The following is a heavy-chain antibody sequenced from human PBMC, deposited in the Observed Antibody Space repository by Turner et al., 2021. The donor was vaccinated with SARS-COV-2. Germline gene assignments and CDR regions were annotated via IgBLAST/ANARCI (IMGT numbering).Heavy chain of an antibody. CDR2: INPSGGST. J-gene: IGHJ4*02. Sequence: QVQLVQSGAEVKKPGAPVKVSCKASGYTFTNYYMQWLRQAPGQGLEWMGIINPSGGSTGYAQKFQGRVTMTRDTSTSTVYMEMSSLRSEDTAVYYCARLGGGDRPGDYWGQGTLVTVSS. CDR3: ARLGGGDRPGDY. D-gene: IGHD2-21*02. V-gene: IGHV1-46*01. CDR1: GYTFTNYY.